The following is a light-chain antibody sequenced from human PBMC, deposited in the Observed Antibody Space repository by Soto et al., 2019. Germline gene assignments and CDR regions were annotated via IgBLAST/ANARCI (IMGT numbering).Light chain of an antibody. CDR2: EVS. Sequence: QSALTQPPSASGSPGQSVTISCTGTSNDVGVYNYVSWYPQHPGEAPKLMIYEVSKRPSGVPDRFSGSKSGNTASLTVSGLQAEDEADYYRSSYAYTLNVFGTGTKLTVL. J-gene: IGLJ1*01. V-gene: IGLV2-8*01. CDR3: SSYAYTLNV. CDR1: SNDVGVYNY.